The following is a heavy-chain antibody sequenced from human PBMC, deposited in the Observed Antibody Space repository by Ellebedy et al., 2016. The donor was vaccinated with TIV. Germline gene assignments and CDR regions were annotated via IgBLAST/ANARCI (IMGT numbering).Heavy chain of an antibody. V-gene: IGHV4-31*03. CDR3: AREDVEMATSSQYYYYYGMDV. Sequence: MPSETLSLTCTVSGGSISSGGYYWSWIRQHPGKGLEWIGYIYYSGSTYYNPSLKSRVTISVDTSKNQFSLKLSSVTAADTAVYYCAREDVEMATSSQYYYYYGMDVWGQGTTVTVSS. CDR2: IYYSGST. D-gene: IGHD5-24*01. CDR1: GGSISSGGYY. J-gene: IGHJ6*02.